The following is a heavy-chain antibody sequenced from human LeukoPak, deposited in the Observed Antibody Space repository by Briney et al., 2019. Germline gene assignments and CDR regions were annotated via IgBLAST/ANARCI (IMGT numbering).Heavy chain of an antibody. CDR2: IYYSGST. J-gene: IGHJ5*02. D-gene: IGHD5-24*01. Sequence: SQTLSLTCTVSGGSISGGDYYWSWIRQPPGKGLEWIGYIYYSGSTYYNPSLKSRVTISVDTSKNQFSLKLSSVTAADMAVYYCARAEDGYSNWFDPWGQGTLVTASS. CDR3: ARAEDGYSNWFDP. CDR1: GGSISGGDYY. V-gene: IGHV4-30-4*08.